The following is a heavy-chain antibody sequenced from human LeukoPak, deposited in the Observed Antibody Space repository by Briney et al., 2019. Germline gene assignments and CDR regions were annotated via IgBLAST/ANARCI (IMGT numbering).Heavy chain of an antibody. Sequence: GGSLRLSCAASGFTFSNYTMNWVRQAPGKGLEWVSSISSSGTYMFYAGSVKGRFTISRDNAKNSLSLHMNSLRAEDSAVYYCARDRWFGELLGPYYMDVWGKGTTVTVSS. CDR3: ARDRWFGELLGPYYMDV. V-gene: IGHV3-21*01. D-gene: IGHD3-10*01. J-gene: IGHJ6*03. CDR2: ISSSGTYM. CDR1: GFTFSNYT.